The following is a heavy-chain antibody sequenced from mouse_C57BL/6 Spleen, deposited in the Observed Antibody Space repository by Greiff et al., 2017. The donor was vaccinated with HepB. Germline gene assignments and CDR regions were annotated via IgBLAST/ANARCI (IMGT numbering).Heavy chain of an antibody. Sequence: EVQLQQSGPELVKPGASVKISCKASGYTFTDYYMNWVKQSHGKSLEWIGDINPNNGGTSYNQKFKGKATLTVDKSSSTAYMELRSLTSEDSAVYYCARSIYERYFDYWGQGTTLTVSS. CDR2: INPNNGGT. D-gene: IGHD2-3*01. CDR3: ARSIYERYFDY. J-gene: IGHJ2*01. CDR1: GYTFTDYY. V-gene: IGHV1-26*01.